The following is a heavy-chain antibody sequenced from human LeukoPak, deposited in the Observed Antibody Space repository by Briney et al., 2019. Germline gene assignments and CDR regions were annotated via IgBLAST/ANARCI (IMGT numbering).Heavy chain of an antibody. CDR3: ARDGFSSSWPYYFDF. CDR2: ISSYNGNT. V-gene: IGHV1-18*01. D-gene: IGHD6-13*01. Sequence: ASVKVSCKASGYTFINYGITWVRQAPGQGLEWMGWISSYNGNTNYAQKFQGGVTMTTDTSTSTAYMELKSLRSDDTAVYHCARDGFSSSWPYYFDFWGQGSLVTVSS. J-gene: IGHJ4*02. CDR1: GYTFINYG.